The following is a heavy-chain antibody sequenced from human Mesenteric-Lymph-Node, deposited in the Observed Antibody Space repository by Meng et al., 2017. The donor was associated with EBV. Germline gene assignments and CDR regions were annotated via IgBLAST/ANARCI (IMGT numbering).Heavy chain of an antibody. CDR2: INHSGST. CDR3: ASALHGLPHDS. CDR1: GGSFSGYY. Sequence: QVQLQQWGAGMVKASETLSPTCAVYGGSFSGYYWTWISQPPGKGLEWIGEINHSGSTNYNPSLKSRVIRSVDTSKNQFSLKLSSVTAADTAVYYCASALHGLPHDSWGQGTLVTVSS. D-gene: IGHD5-12*01. J-gene: IGHJ4*02. V-gene: IGHV4-34*02.